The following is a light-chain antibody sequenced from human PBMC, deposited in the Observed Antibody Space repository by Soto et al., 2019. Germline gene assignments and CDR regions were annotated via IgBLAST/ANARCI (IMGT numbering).Light chain of an antibody. CDR2: DAS. CDR1: QSLSSSQ. V-gene: IGKV3D-20*02. CDR3: QQRSNWPPLT. Sequence: EIVLTQSPGTLSLSPGERATLSCRASQSLSSSQLAWYQQKPGQAPRLLIHDASSRATGISDRFTGSGSGTDFTLTISSLEPEDFAVYYCQQRSNWPPLTFGGGTKVDI. J-gene: IGKJ4*01.